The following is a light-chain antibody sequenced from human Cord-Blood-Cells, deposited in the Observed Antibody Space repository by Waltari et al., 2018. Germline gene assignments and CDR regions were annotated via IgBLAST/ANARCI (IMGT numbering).Light chain of an antibody. CDR2: DVS. V-gene: IGLV2-11*01. J-gene: IGLJ1*01. CDR3: CSYAGSYTHV. CDR1: SSDVGGYNY. Sequence: QSALTQPRPVSGSPGQSVTISCTGTSSDVGGYNYASWYQQHPGKAPKLMIYDVSKRPSGVPDRFSGSKSGNTASLTISGLQAEDEADYYCCSYAGSYTHVFGTGTKVTVL.